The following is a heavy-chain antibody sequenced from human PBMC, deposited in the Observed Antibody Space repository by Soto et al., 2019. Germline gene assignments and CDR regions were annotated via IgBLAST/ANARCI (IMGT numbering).Heavy chain of an antibody. Sequence: EVQLLESGGGVVQPGGSLRLSCAASGFPFGENAMSWVRQAPGKGLEWVSGISDSGATTYYADSVRGRFTIPRDNSKNTLYLQMKSLRAEDSASYYCAKEDTSSGSLDYWGQGALVTVSS. CDR1: GFPFGENA. CDR2: ISDSGATT. D-gene: IGHD6-19*01. V-gene: IGHV3-23*01. CDR3: AKEDTSSGSLDY. J-gene: IGHJ4*02.